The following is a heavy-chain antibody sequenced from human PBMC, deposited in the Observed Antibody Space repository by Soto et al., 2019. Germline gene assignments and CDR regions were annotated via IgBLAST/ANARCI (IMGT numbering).Heavy chain of an antibody. Sequence: PSETLSLTCTVSGGSISSYYWSWIRQPPGKELEWIGYIYYSGSTNYNPSLKSRVTISIDTSKNQFSLKLSSVTAADTAVYYCAREKVSEQWLVRWFDPWGQGTLVTVSS. V-gene: IGHV4-59*01. CDR3: AREKVSEQWLVRWFDP. J-gene: IGHJ5*02. CDR2: IYYSGST. CDR1: GGSISSYY. D-gene: IGHD6-19*01.